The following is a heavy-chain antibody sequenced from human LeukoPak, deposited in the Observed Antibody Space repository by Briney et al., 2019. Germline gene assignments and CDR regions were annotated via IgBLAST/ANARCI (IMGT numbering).Heavy chain of an antibody. CDR1: GFTFSSYE. V-gene: IGHV3-21*01. CDR3: VRGRHNYGYDFDY. D-gene: IGHD3-16*01. CDR2: ISSSSSYI. J-gene: IGHJ4*02. Sequence: PGGSLRLSCAASGFTFSSYEMNWVRQAPGKGLEWVSSISSSSSYIYYADSVKGRFTISRDNAKKSLNLQMNSLRAEDTAVYSCVRGRHNYGYDFDYWGQGTLVTVSS.